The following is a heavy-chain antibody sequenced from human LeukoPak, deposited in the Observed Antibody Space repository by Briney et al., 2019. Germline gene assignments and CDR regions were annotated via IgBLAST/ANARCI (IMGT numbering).Heavy chain of an antibody. CDR3: ARQASMVRGVIIGRARYYFDY. CDR1: GGSFSGYY. D-gene: IGHD3-10*01. Sequence: KPSETLSLTCAVYGGSFSGYYWSWIRQPPGKGLEWIGEINHSGSTNYNPSLKSRVTISVDTSKNQFSLKLSSVTAADTAVYYCARQASMVRGVIIGRARYYFDYWGQGTLVTVSS. J-gene: IGHJ4*02. V-gene: IGHV4-34*01. CDR2: INHSGST.